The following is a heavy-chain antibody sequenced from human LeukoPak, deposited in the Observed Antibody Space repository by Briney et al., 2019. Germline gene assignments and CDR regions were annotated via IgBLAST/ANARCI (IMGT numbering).Heavy chain of an antibody. V-gene: IGHV1-2*02. J-gene: IGHJ6*02. CDR3: ARDAFLWFGKATDDKYYGMDV. Sequence: ASVKVSCKASGYTFTADYVRWVRQAPGQGLEWMGWINPSSGGTNSAQQFQGRVTMARDTSTSTAYMALSRLTSDDTAIHYCARDAFLWFGKATDDKYYGMDVWGQGTTVTVSS. CDR1: GYTFTADY. D-gene: IGHD3-10*01. CDR2: INPSSGGT.